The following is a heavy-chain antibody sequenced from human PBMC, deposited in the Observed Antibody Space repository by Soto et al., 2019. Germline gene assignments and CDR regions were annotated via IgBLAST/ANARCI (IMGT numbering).Heavy chain of an antibody. Sequence: EVQLLESGGGLVQPGGSLRLSCAASGFTFSSYAMSWVRQAPGKGLEWVSAISGSGGSTYYADSVKGRFTISRDNSKNTLYLQMNSLRAEDTAVYYCATGGAAAGDYYYYGMDVWGQGTTVTVSS. D-gene: IGHD6-13*01. CDR2: ISGSGGST. V-gene: IGHV3-23*01. CDR3: ATGGAAAGDYYYYGMDV. CDR1: GFTFSSYA. J-gene: IGHJ6*02.